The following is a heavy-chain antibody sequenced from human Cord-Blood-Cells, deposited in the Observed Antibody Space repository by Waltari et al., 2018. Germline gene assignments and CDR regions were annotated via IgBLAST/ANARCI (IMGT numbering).Heavy chain of an antibody. D-gene: IGHD6-13*01. J-gene: IGHJ5*02. CDR2: IWYDGSNK. V-gene: IGHV3-33*01. CDR3: ARDSLSMGQGSSSWFDP. Sequence: QVQLVESGRGVVQPGRSLRLSCAAHGFPFSGYGTHWVRQAPGKGLEWVAVIWYDGSNKYYADSVKGRFTISRDNSKNTLYLQMNSLRAEDTAVYYCARDSLSMGQGSSSWFDPWGQGTLVTVSS. CDR1: GFPFSGYG.